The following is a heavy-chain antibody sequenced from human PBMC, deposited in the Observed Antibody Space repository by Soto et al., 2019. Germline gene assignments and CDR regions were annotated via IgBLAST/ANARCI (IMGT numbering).Heavy chain of an antibody. CDR3: ARARYYDSSGYYYERAYNYGMDV. CDR2: MNPNTGNS. D-gene: IGHD3-22*01. V-gene: IGHV1-8*01. Sequence: ASLKVSCKASGYTFTSYDTYWVRQATGQGLEWMGWMNPNTGNSGYAQKFQGRVTMTSDTSKSTAHMERSSLRSEDTAVYYCARARYYDSSGYYYERAYNYGMDVWGQGTTVNVSS. CDR1: GYTFTSYD. J-gene: IGHJ6*02.